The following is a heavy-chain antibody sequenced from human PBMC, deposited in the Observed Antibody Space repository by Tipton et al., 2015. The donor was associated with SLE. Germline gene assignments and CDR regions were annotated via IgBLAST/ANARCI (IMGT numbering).Heavy chain of an antibody. Sequence: LRLSCTVSGGSISSYYWSWIRQPPGKGLEWIGNIYSRGTTNYTHSLKSRVTISVDTSKNQFSLKLNSVTAADTAVYYCARGISFDVWNSHHWGQGTLVSVSS. CDR3: ARGISFDVWNSHH. D-gene: IGHD2-15*01. CDR1: GGSISSYY. V-gene: IGHV4-59*01. CDR2: IYSRGTT. J-gene: IGHJ1*01.